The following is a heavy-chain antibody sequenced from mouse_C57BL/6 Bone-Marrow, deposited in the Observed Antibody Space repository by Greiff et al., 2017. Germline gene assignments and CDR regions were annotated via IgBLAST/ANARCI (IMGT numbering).Heavy chain of an antibody. D-gene: IGHD1-1*01. V-gene: IGHV1-64*01. CDR3: AMGYYGSSQREFGY. Sequence: QVQLQQPGAELVKPGASVKLSCKASGYTFTSYWMHWVKQRPGQGLEWIGMIHPNSGSTNYNEKFKSKATLTVDKSSSTAYMQLSSLTSEDSAVYYCAMGYYGSSQREFGYWGQGTMVTVSA. J-gene: IGHJ3*01. CDR2: IHPNSGST. CDR1: GYTFTSYW.